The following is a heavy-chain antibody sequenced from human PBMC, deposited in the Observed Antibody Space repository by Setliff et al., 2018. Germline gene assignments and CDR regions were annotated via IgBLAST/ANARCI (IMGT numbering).Heavy chain of an antibody. J-gene: IGHJ6*03. Sequence: EASVKVSCKASGYTFTSYGISLVRQAPGQGLEWMGWISAYNGNTNYAQKLQGRVTMTTDTSTSTAYMELRSLRSDDTAVYYCARVPLPLDIVVVVAATPLEYYYYMDVWGKGTTVTVS. D-gene: IGHD2-15*01. CDR1: GYTFTSYG. CDR2: ISAYNGNT. CDR3: ARVPLPLDIVVVVAATPLEYYYYMDV. V-gene: IGHV1-18*01.